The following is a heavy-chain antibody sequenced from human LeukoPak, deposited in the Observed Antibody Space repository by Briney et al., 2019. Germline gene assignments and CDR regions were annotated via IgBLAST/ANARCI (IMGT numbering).Heavy chain of an antibody. CDR2: ISAYNGNT. CDR3: VYCSSTNCYGGYFDY. V-gene: IGHV1-18*01. Sequence: ASVKVSCKASGYTFTSYGISWVRQAPGQGLEWMGWISAYNGNTNYAQKLQGRVTMTTDTSTSTAYMELRSLRSDDTAVYYCVYCSSTNCYGGYFDYWGQGTLVTVSP. CDR1: GYTFTSYG. D-gene: IGHD2-2*01. J-gene: IGHJ4*02.